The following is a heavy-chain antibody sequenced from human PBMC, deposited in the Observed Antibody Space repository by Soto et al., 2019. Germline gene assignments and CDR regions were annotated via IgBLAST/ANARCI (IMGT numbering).Heavy chain of an antibody. D-gene: IGHD5-18*01. CDR3: ARQGDSRILRDAFDI. Sequence: QVQLVQSGAEVTQPGASVKVSCKSSGYTFTRYAMHWVRQAPGQGLEWLGWINTGNGDTGFSQKFQGRVSITMDTAASTTYVELSSLISEDTAVYYCARQGDSRILRDAFDIWGQGTLVTVAS. V-gene: IGHV1-3*04. CDR2: INTGNGDT. CDR1: GYTFTRYA. J-gene: IGHJ3*02.